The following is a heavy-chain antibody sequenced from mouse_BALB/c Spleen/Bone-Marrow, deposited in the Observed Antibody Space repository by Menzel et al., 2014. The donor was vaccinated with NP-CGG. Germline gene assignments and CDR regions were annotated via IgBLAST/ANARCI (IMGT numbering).Heavy chain of an antibody. J-gene: IGHJ3*01. CDR3: ARDNYYDYDGFAY. V-gene: IGHV5-6-3*01. D-gene: IGHD2-4*01. CDR1: GFTFSSYG. CDR2: INSNGGST. Sequence: EVMLVESGGGLVQPGGSLKISCAASGFTFSSYGMSWVRQTPDKRLDLVATINSNGGSTYYPDSVKGRFTISRDNAENTLYLQMSSLKSEDTAMYYCARDNYYDYDGFAYWGQGTLVTVSA.